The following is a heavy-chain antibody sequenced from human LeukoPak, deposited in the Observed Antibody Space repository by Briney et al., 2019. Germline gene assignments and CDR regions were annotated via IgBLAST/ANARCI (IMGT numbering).Heavy chain of an antibody. CDR2: IYPGDSDT. J-gene: IGHJ4*02. CDR3: CLDTAMVSFDY. Sequence: GESLKISCKGSGYSFTSYWIGWVRQMPGKGLXXXGIIYPGDSDTRYSPSFQGQVTISADKYISTAYLQWSSLKASDTAMYYCCLDTAMVSFDYWGQGTLVTVSS. V-gene: IGHV5-51*01. D-gene: IGHD5-18*01. CDR1: GYSFTSYW.